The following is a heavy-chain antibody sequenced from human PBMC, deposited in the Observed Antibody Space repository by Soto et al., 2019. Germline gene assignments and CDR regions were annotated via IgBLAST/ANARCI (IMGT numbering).Heavy chain of an antibody. CDR1: GFTFSTYG. D-gene: IGHD6-19*01. CDR3: AQPPRSGWDHYYYGMDV. Sequence: QVQLVESGGGVVQAGGSLGLSCTASGFTFSTYGMHWVRQAPGKGPEWVAVMSHDGSHKAFLDSVKGRFIISRDNSKNPPYLQMNSLRHDDTAVYYCAQPPRSGWDHYYYGMDVWGQGTTVIVSS. CDR2: MSHDGSHK. J-gene: IGHJ6*02. V-gene: IGHV3-30*18.